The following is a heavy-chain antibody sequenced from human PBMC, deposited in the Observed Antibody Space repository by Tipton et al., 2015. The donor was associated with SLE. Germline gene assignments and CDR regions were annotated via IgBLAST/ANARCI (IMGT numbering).Heavy chain of an antibody. J-gene: IGHJ6*03. Sequence: TLSLTCSVSGGSVNTGGYYLSWIRQHPGKGLEWIGYISYSGNTYYNPSLRTRVTISVDTSKNQVSLRLSSVTAADTAVYYCARESGITVPRGYFYYMDVWGKGTTVTVS. V-gene: IGHV4-31*03. CDR2: ISYSGNT. D-gene: IGHD5-12*01. CDR3: ARESGITVPRGYFYYMDV. CDR1: GGSVNTGGYY.